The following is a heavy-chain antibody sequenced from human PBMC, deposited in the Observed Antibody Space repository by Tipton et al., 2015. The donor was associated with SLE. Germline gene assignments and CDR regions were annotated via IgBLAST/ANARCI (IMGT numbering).Heavy chain of an antibody. D-gene: IGHD6-19*01. CDR1: GITFGSYG. CDR2: IAYEGSNK. CDR3: ARDGLPVAWDY. Sequence: SLRLSCAASGITFGSYGMHWVRQAPGKGLEWVAAIAYEGSNKDYGDSVKGRCIIPRDNSKSTLYLQMNSLRFEDTAVYYCARDGLPVAWDYWGQGTLVTVSS. J-gene: IGHJ4*02. V-gene: IGHV3-33*01.